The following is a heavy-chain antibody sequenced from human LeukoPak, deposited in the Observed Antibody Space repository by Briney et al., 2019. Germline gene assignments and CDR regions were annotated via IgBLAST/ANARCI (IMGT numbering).Heavy chain of an antibody. D-gene: IGHD5-18*01. J-gene: IGHJ4*02. CDR2: IYPGDSDT. CDR1: GYRFTSYW. Sequence: GESLQISCQGSGYRFTSYWIGWVRPMPGKGLEWMGIIYPGDSDTRYSPSFQGQVTISADKSISTAYLQWSSLKASDTAMYYCARHRDVDTATEFDYWGQGTLVTVSS. V-gene: IGHV5-51*01. CDR3: ARHRDVDTATEFDY.